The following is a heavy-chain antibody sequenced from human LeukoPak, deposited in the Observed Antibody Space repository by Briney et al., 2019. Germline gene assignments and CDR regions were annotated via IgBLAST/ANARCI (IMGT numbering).Heavy chain of an antibody. CDR2: ISSSGSTI. Sequence: GGSLRLSCAASGFTFGSYSMNWVRQAPGKGLEWVSYISSSGSTIYYADSVKGRFTISRDNAKNSLYLQMNSLRAEDTAVYYCAELGITMIGGVWGKGTTVTISS. D-gene: IGHD3-10*02. CDR3: AELGITMIGGV. V-gene: IGHV3-48*04. CDR1: GFTFGSYS. J-gene: IGHJ6*04.